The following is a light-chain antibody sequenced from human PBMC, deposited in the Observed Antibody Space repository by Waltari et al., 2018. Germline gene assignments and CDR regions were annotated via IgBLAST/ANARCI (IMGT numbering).Light chain of an antibody. V-gene: IGKV3-11*01. CDR3: QQRSNWPRT. J-gene: IGKJ2*01. CDR1: QSVSSY. CDR2: DAS. Sequence: EIVLTQSPATLSLSPGERATLPCRASQSVSSYLAWYQQKPGQAPRLLIYDASNRATGIPARFSGSGSWTDFTLTISSLEPEDFAVYYCQQRSNWPRTFGQGTKLEIK.